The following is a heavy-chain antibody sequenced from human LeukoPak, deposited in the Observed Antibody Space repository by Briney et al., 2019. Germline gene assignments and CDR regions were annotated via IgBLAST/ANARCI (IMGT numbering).Heavy chain of an antibody. Sequence: PSETLSPTCTVSGGSISSSSYYWGWIRQPPGKGLEWIGSIYYSGSTYYNPSLKSRVTISVDTSKNQFSLKLSSVTAADTAVFYCARHSSGWLFDYWGQGTLVTVSS. V-gene: IGHV4-39*01. D-gene: IGHD6-19*01. CDR1: GGSISSSSYY. CDR3: ARHSSGWLFDY. CDR2: IYYSGST. J-gene: IGHJ4*02.